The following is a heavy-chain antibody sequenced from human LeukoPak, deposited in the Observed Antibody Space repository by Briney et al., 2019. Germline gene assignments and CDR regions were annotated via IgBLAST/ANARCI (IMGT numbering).Heavy chain of an antibody. J-gene: IGHJ4*02. Sequence: GGSLRLSCAASGFTFSSYSMNWVRQAPGKGLEWVSSISSSSYIYYADSVKGRFTISRDNAKNSLYLQMNSLRAEDTALYYCAKVRKIGSSGALDYWGQGTLVTVSS. V-gene: IGHV3-21*04. CDR1: GFTFSSYS. CDR2: ISSSSYI. D-gene: IGHD3-22*01. CDR3: AKVRKIGSSGALDY.